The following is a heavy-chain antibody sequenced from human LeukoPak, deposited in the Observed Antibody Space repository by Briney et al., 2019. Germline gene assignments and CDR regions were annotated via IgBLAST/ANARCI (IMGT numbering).Heavy chain of an antibody. D-gene: IGHD3-3*01. Sequence: ASVKVSCKASGYTFTSYGISWVRQAPGQGLEWMGWISAYNGNTNYAQKLQGRVTMTTDTSTSTAYMELRSLRSEDTAVYYCATSPCITTYCSFDYWGQGTLVTVSS. V-gene: IGHV1-18*01. CDR2: ISAYNGNT. CDR1: GYTFTSYG. CDR3: ATSPCITTYCSFDY. J-gene: IGHJ4*02.